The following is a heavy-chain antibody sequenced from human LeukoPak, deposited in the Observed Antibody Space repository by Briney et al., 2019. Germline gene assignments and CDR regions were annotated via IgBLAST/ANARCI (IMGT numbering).Heavy chain of an antibody. Sequence: SETLSLTCTVSGGSISSRSYYWGWIRQPPGKGLEWIGSIYYSGSTYYNPSLKSRVTISVDTSKNQFSLKLSSVTAADTAVYYCARHLDASISDAFDIWGQGTMVTVSS. V-gene: IGHV4-39*01. CDR3: ARHLDASISDAFDI. CDR2: IYYSGST. J-gene: IGHJ3*02. CDR1: GGSISSRSYY.